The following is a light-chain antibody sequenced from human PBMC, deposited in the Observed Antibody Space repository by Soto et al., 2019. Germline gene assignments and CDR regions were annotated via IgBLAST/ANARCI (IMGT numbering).Light chain of an antibody. CDR3: ATWDDSLNCYV. J-gene: IGLJ1*01. Sequence: QSALTQPPSASGTPGQRVTISCSGSNSNVRSNTVHRYQHVPGKARKLLIYGNNQRPSGVPDRFSGSTSGASASLAISGLRSEDESDYYCATWDDSLNCYVFGPGTKVTVL. CDR2: GNN. V-gene: IGLV1-44*01. CDR1: NSNVRSNT.